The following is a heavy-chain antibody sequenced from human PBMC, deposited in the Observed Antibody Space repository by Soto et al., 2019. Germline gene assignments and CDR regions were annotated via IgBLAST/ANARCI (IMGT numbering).Heavy chain of an antibody. CDR1: GATLNNNA. Sequence: QVQLVHSGAELKNPGPWVRVSGKASGATLNNNATNGGRQAPGQGLEWMGGIIPIFGTSNYAQKFQGRVTITADESTRTAYMELSSLRSEDTAVYYCVRGKMREMATILRDKWFDPWGQGTLVTVSS. J-gene: IGHJ5*02. CDR2: IIPIFGTS. CDR3: VRGKMREMATILRDKWFDP. D-gene: IGHD5-12*01. V-gene: IGHV1-69*01.